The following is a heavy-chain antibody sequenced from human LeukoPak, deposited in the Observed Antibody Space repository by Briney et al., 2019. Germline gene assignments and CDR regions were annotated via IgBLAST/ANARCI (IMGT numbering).Heavy chain of an antibody. Sequence: SETLSLTCTVSGGSISSYYWSWIRQPPGKGLEWIGYIYDSGRTNYNPSLKSRVTISVDTSKNQFSLKLSSVTAADTAVCYCAREYSSSWTYGMDVWGQGTTVTVSS. CDR3: AREYSSSWTYGMDV. V-gene: IGHV4-59*12. CDR2: IYDSGRT. J-gene: IGHJ6*02. CDR1: GGSISSYY. D-gene: IGHD6-13*01.